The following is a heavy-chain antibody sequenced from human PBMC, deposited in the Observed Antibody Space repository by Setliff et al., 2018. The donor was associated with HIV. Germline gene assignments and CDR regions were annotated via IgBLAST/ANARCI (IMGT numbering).Heavy chain of an antibody. J-gene: IGHJ4*02. Sequence: SETLSLTCAVYDGSFSGYYWSWIRQPPGKGLEWIGEIDHSGSTNYNPSLQSRVIISADTSKNHFSLKLSSVTAADTAVYYCARSLLPSITVAGTIGYWGQGSLVTVSS. D-gene: IGHD6-19*01. CDR2: IDHSGST. CDR1: DGSFSGYY. V-gene: IGHV4-34*01. CDR3: ARSLLPSITVAGTIGY.